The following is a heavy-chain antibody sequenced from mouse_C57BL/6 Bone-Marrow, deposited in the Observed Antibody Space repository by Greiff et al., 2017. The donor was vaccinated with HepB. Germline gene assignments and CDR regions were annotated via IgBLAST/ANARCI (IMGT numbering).Heavy chain of an antibody. CDR2: INPNNGGT. CDR3: ASLQLGRGY. CDR1: GYTFTDYY. Sequence: EVQLQQSGPELVKPGASVKISCKASGYTFTDYYMNWVKQSHGKSLEWIGDINPNNGGTSYNQKFKGKATLTVDKSSSTAYMELRSLTSEDSAVYYCASLQLGRGYWGQGTTLTVSS. V-gene: IGHV1-26*01. J-gene: IGHJ2*01. D-gene: IGHD4-1*02.